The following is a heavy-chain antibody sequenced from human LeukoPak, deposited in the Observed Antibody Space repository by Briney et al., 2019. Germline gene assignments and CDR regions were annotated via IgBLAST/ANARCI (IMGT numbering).Heavy chain of an antibody. CDR2: IIPIFGTA. J-gene: IGHJ6*03. V-gene: IGHV1-69*05. D-gene: IGHD5-12*01. CDR3: AGWLRSKYYYMDV. Sequence: GASVTVSCKASGGTFSSYAISWVRQAPGQGLEWMGGIIPIFGTANYAQKFQGRVTITTDESTSTAYMELSSLRSEDTAVYYCAGWLRSKYYYMDVWGKGTTVTVSS. CDR1: GGTFSSYA.